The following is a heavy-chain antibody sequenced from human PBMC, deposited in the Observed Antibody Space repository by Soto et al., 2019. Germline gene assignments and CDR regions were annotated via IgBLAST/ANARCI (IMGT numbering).Heavy chain of an antibody. CDR3: AREGPASYDDYGMDG. V-gene: IGHV1-18*01. Sequence: QVQLVQSRGEVKKPGASVKVSCKTSGYSFTTYGISWVRPAPGQGLEWMGWISGYNGNTNYAQNLQGRVTMTTQTSTITAYMEQRSLRSDESAVYYSAREGPASYDDYGMDGWGQGSTVTVSS. J-gene: IGHJ6*02. CDR2: ISGYNGNT. CDR1: GYSFTTYG.